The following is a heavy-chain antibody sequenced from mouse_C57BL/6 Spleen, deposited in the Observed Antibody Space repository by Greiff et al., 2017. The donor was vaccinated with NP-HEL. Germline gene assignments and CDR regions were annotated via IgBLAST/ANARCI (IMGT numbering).Heavy chain of an antibody. CDR1: GYTFTSYW. J-gene: IGHJ2*01. Sequence: VQLQQPGAELVRPGTSVKLSCKASGYTFTSYWMHWVKQRPGQGLEWIGVIDPSDSYTNYNQKFKGKATLTVDTSSSTAYMRLSSLTSEDSAVYYCARYGSLYFDYWGQGTTLTVSS. V-gene: IGHV1-59*01. CDR3: ARYGSLYFDY. D-gene: IGHD1-1*01. CDR2: IDPSDSYT.